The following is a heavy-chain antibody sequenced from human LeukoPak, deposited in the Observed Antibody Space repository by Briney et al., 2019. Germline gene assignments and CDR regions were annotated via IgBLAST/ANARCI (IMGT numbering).Heavy chain of an antibody. Sequence: GGSLRLSCAASGFTFSSYAMSWVRQAPGKGLEWVSAISGSGGSTYYADSVKGRFTISRDNSKNTLYLQMNSLRAEDTAVYYCAKFSAAGLYYYYYMDVWGKGTTVTVSS. J-gene: IGHJ6*03. CDR3: AKFSAAGLYYYYYMDV. CDR2: ISGSGGST. V-gene: IGHV3-23*01. CDR1: GFTFSSYA. D-gene: IGHD6-13*01.